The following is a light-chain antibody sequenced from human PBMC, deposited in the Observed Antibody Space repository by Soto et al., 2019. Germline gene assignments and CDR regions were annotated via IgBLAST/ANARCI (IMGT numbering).Light chain of an antibody. Sequence: QSALTQPASVSGSPGQSITISCTGTSTDPATYDLVSWYQQHPGKAPQLIIYEVGNRPSGVSNRFSGSKSGNTASLTISGLQAEDEADYYCNSYTTTITYVFGTGTKLTVL. V-gene: IGLV2-14*02. J-gene: IGLJ1*01. CDR2: EVG. CDR1: STDPATYDL. CDR3: NSYTTTITYV.